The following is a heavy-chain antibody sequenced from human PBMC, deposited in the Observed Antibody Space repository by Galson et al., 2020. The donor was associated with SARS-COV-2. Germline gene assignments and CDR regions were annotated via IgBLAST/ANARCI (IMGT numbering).Heavy chain of an antibody. Sequence: TGGSLRLSCAASGFTFSSYGMHWVRQAPGKGLEWVAVISYDGSNKYYADSVKGRFTISRDNSKNTLYLQMNSLRAEDTAVYYCAKTVAGHYYFFYGKDVWGEGNTVT. CDR1: GFTFSSYG. CDR3: AKTVAGHYYFFYGKDV. D-gene: IGHD6-19*01. J-gene: IGHJ6*02. V-gene: IGHV3-30*18. CDR2: ISYDGSNK.